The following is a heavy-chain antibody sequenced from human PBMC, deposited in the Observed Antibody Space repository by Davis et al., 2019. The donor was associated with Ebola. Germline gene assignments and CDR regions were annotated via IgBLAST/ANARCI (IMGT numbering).Heavy chain of an antibody. CDR1: GYTFTSYD. CDR3: ARGYDFWSGYPYYYGMDV. J-gene: IGHJ6*02. CDR2: MNPNSGNT. V-gene: IGHV1-8*01. Sequence: ASVKVSCKASGYTFTSYDINWVRQATGQGLEWMGWMNPNSGNTGYAQKFQGRVTMTRNTSISTAYMGLSSLRSDDTAVYYCARGYDFWSGYPYYYGMDVWGQGTTVTVSS. D-gene: IGHD3-3*01.